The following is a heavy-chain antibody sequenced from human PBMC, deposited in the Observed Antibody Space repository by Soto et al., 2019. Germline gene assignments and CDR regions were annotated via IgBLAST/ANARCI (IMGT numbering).Heavy chain of an antibody. J-gene: IGHJ4*02. CDR2: IYYSGST. Sequence: SETLSLTCTVSGCSISSYYWSWIPQPPGKGLEWIGYIYYSGSTNYNPSLKSRVTISVDTSKNQFSLKLSSVTAADTAVYYCARDGDSSSWWHLGYWGQGTLVTVSS. V-gene: IGHV4-59*01. CDR3: ARDGDSSSWWHLGY. CDR1: GCSISSYY. D-gene: IGHD6-13*01.